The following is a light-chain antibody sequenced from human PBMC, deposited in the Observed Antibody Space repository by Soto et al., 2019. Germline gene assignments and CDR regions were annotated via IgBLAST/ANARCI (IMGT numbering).Light chain of an antibody. J-gene: IGKJ3*01. CDR2: SAS. CDR1: QSISRD. Sequence: DIQMTQSPSSLSASVGDRVTMTCRASQSISRDLNWYQQRPGKAPKLLIYSASSLQSGVPSRFSGSGSGTEFTLTISSLQPEDFATYYCQQGYNSPFTFGPGTKVDIK. V-gene: IGKV1-39*01. CDR3: QQGYNSPFT.